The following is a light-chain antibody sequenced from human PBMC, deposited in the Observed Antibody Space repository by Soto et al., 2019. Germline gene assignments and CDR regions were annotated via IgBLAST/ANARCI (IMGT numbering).Light chain of an antibody. V-gene: IGKV3-20*01. CDR1: QSVGSSY. CDR3: QQYGSSLPA. Sequence: VLTQCPGTLSLSPGEIATLSCMASQSVGSSYLAWYQQKPGQAPRLLIYGASSRATGIPDRFSGSGSGTDFTLTISRLEPEDFAVYYCQQYGSSLPAFGQGTKVDI. J-gene: IGKJ1*01. CDR2: GAS.